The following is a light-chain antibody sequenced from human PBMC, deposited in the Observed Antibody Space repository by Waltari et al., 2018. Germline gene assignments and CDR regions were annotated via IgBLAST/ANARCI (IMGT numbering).Light chain of an antibody. J-gene: IGKJ4*01. V-gene: IGKV3-15*01. CDR1: RSVNSN. Sequence: EVVLTQSPDTLSVSPGERATLSCRTSRSVNSNLAWYQHKPGQAPRLLMYGASTRPTCIPARFSGSESGTEFTLTITSLQSEDFAVYYCQQYNNWPLTFGGGTKVEI. CDR3: QQYNNWPLT. CDR2: GAS.